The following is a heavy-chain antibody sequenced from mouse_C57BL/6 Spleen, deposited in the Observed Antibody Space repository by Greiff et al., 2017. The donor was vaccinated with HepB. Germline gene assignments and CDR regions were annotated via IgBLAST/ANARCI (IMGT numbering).Heavy chain of an antibody. CDR2: INPSSGYT. J-gene: IGHJ4*01. V-gene: IGHV1-7*01. D-gene: IGHD2-4*01. CDR3: AAYDYDAGYAMDY. CDR1: GYTFTSYW. Sequence: VQLQQSGAELAKPGASVKLSCKASGYTFTSYWMHWVKQMPGQGLEWIGYINPSSGYTKYNQKFKDKATLTADKSSSPAYMQLSSLTYEDSAVYYCAAYDYDAGYAMDYWGQGTSVTVSS.